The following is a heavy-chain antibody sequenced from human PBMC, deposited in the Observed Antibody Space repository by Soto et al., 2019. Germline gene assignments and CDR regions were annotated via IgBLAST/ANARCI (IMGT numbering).Heavy chain of an antibody. Sequence: QVRLVESGGGVVQPGGSLRLSCATSGFRLSSYAMHWVRQAPGKGLEWVALMSYDESKKYYADSVKGRFTISRDTSKYTLVLEMNNLRVEDTAVYYCAKDRRDGDFMHILVVDFWGQGALVTVSS. CDR3: AKDRRDGDFMHILVVDF. J-gene: IGHJ4*02. CDR1: GFRLSSYA. D-gene: IGHD2-15*01. CDR2: MSYDESKK. V-gene: IGHV3-30*18.